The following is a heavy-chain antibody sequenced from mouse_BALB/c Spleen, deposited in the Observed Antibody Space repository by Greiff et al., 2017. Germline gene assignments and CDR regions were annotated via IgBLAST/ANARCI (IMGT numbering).Heavy chain of an antibody. CDR3: ARNSRNYYAMDY. CDR1: GFSLTSYG. Sequence: QVQLQQSGPGLVQPSQSLSITCTVSGFSLTSYGVHWVRQSPGKSLEWLGVIWIGGSTDYNAAFISRLSISKDNSKSQVFFKMNSLQANDTAIYYCARNSRNYYAMDYWGQGTSVTVSS. J-gene: IGHJ4*01. V-gene: IGHV2-2*02. CDR2: IWIGGST.